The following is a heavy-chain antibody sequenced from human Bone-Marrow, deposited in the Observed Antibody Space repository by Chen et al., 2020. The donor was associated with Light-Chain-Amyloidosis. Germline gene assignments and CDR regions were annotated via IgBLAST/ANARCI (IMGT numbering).Heavy chain of an antibody. V-gene: IGHV3-30-3*01. J-gene: IGHJ4*02. CDR3: ARVSFERGGPARPPGDS. CDR1: GFTFSNYG. CDR2: LSYDGNSK. Sequence: QVQLEESGGGVVQPGRSLRLSCAASGFTFSNYGMHWVRQTPGKGLEWVAVLSYDGNSKYYADSVKGRFTISRDSSKNTLYLQMNSLRAEDTAVYYCARVSFERGGPARPPGDSWGQGTLVTVSS. D-gene: IGHD6-6*01.